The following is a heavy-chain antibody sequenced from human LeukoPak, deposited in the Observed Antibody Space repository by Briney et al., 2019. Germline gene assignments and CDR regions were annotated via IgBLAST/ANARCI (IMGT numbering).Heavy chain of an antibody. CDR2: IYYSGST. J-gene: IGHJ4*02. CDR3: ARDRGDTGYDY. V-gene: IGHV4-61*08. CDR1: GGSVSSGAYY. Sequence: PSETLSLICTVSGGSVSSGAYYWSWIRQPPGKGLEWIGYIYYSGSTNYNRSLKSRVTLSKDTSKNQFSLKLSSVTAADTAVYYCARDRGDTGYDYWGQGTLVTVSS. D-gene: IGHD3-9*01.